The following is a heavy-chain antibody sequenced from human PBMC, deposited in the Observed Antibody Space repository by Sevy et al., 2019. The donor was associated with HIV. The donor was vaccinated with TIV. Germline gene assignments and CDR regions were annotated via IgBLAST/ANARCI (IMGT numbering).Heavy chain of an antibody. V-gene: IGHV3-21*01. D-gene: IGHD1-26*01. J-gene: IGHJ6*02. Sequence: GGSLRLSCAASGFTFDTYSMNWVRQAPGKGLEWVSLISGSSNYIYYADSVKGRFTVSRDNAKNSLYLQMNRVRAEDTAVYYCAKRLVSWDGMDVWGQGTTVTVSS. CDR3: AKRLVSWDGMDV. CDR2: ISGSSNYI. CDR1: GFTFDTYS.